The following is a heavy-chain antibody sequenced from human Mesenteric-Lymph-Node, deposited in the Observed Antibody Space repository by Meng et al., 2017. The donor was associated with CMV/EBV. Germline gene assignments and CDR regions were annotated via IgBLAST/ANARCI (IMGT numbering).Heavy chain of an antibody. Sequence: GESLKISCAASGFTFSSYSMNWVRQAPGKGLEWVSSISSSSSYIYYADSVKGRFTISRDNAKNSLYLQMNSLRAGDTAVYYCGRGISGRHIDYWGQGTLVTVSS. CDR1: GFTFSSYS. J-gene: IGHJ4*02. CDR3: GRGISGRHIDY. CDR2: ISSSSSYI. D-gene: IGHD3-10*01. V-gene: IGHV3-21*01.